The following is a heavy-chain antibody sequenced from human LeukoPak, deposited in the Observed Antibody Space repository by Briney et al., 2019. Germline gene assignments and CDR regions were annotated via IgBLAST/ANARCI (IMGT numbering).Heavy chain of an antibody. V-gene: IGHV3-66*01. CDR3: ARGYSYSWGY. J-gene: IGHJ4*02. CDR1: GFTVSSVY. CDR2: LYSGGST. Sequence: GGSLRLSCASSGFTVSSVYMSWVRQAPGKGLEWLSVLYSGGSTYYADSVKGRFTISRDNSKNTLYLQMNSLRAEDTAVYYCARGYSYSWGYWGQGALVTVSS. D-gene: IGHD5-18*01.